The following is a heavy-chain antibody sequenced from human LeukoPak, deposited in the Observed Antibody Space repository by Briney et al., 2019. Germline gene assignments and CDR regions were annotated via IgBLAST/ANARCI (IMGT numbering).Heavy chain of an antibody. CDR2: INPNSGGT. D-gene: IGHD1-26*01. Sequence: ASVKVSCKASGYTFTGYYMHWVRQAPGQGLEWMGWINPNSGGTNYAQKFQGRVTMTRDTSISTAYMELSRPRSDDTAVYYCARDYTKWELLNDAFDIWGQGTMVTVSS. CDR3: ARDYTKWELLNDAFDI. V-gene: IGHV1-2*02. CDR1: GYTFTGYY. J-gene: IGHJ3*02.